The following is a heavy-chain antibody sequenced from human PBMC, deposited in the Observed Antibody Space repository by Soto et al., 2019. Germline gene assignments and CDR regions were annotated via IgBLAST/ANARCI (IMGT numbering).Heavy chain of an antibody. Sequence: QVPLVESGGGVVQPGRSLRLSCVASGFIFNNYAMHWVRQAPGKGLEWVAIIWYDGSNKYYADSVKGRFTISRDNPKNTLYLQMNSLRGEDTAVYYCARDGHGDYHDVDVWGQGTTVTVSS. J-gene: IGHJ6*02. CDR2: IWYDGSNK. V-gene: IGHV3-33*01. CDR3: ARDGHGDYHDVDV. CDR1: GFIFNNYA. D-gene: IGHD4-17*01.